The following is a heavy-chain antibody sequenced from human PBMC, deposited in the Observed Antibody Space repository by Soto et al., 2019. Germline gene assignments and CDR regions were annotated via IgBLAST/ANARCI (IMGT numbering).Heavy chain of an antibody. CDR3: ARAAYYYESSGYYPGDY. Sequence: ASVKVSCKASGYTFTNYAMHWVRQAPGQRLEWMGWINAGNGNTKYSQKFQGRVTITRDTSASTVYMEVSSLRSEDTAVYYCARAAYYYESSGYYPGDYWGQGTLVTVSS. D-gene: IGHD3-22*01. CDR2: INAGNGNT. V-gene: IGHV1-3*01. CDR1: GYTFTNYA. J-gene: IGHJ4*02.